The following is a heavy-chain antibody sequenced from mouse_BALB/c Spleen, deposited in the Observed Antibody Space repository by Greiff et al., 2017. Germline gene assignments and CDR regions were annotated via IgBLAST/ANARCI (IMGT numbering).Heavy chain of an antibody. D-gene: IGHD1-1*01. CDR1: GYTFTSYY. J-gene: IGHJ1*01. CDR3: TRMGYCGSRPV. CDR2: INPSNGGT. Sequence: VQLQQSGAELVKPGASVKLSCKASGYTFTSYYMYWVKQRPGQGLEWIGEINPSNGGTNFNEKFKSKATLTVDKSSSTAYMQLSSLTSEDSAVYYCTRMGYCGSRPVWGAGTTVTVSS. V-gene: IGHV1S81*02.